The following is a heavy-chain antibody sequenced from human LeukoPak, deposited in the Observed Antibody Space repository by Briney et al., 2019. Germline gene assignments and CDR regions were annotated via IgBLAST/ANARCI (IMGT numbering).Heavy chain of an antibody. Sequence: GGSLRLSCAASGFTFSSYWMSWVRQAPGKGLEWVANIKQDGSEKHYVDSVKGQFSISRDNAKNSVYLQMNSLRAEDTAVYYCARDRYFSYWGQGTLVTVSS. CDR1: GFTFSSYW. V-gene: IGHV3-7*01. CDR3: ARDRYFSY. CDR2: IKQDGSEK. J-gene: IGHJ4*02. D-gene: IGHD3-9*01.